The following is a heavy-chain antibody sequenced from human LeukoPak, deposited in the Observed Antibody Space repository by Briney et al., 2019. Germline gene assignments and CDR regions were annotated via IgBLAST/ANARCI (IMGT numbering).Heavy chain of an antibody. J-gene: IGHJ4*02. V-gene: IGHV3-21*01. CDR1: GLTFSSYS. CDR2: ISSSSSYI. Sequence: GGSLRPFFAASGLTFSSYSMNWVRQAPGEGLGWVSSISSSSSYIYYADSVKGRFTISRDNAKNSLYLQMNSLRAEDTAVYYCARFSGYCSSTSCTPGDWGQGTLVTVSS. D-gene: IGHD2-2*01. CDR3: ARFSGYCSSTSCTPGD.